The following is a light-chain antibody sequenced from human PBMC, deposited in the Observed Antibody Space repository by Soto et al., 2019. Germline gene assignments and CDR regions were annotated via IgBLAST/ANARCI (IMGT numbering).Light chain of an antibody. CDR2: LNSDGSH. CDR3: QTWGTGILV. Sequence: QLVLTQSASASASVGASVKLTCTLSSGHSSYAIAWHQQQPEKGPRYLMKLNSDGSHSKGDGIPDRFSGSSSGAERYLTIPSLQSEDEADYYCQTWGTGILVFGGGTKLTV. V-gene: IGLV4-69*01. CDR1: SGHSSYA. J-gene: IGLJ2*01.